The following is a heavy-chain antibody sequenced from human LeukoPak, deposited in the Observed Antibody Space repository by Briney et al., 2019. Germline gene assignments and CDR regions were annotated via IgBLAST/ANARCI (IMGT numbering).Heavy chain of an antibody. J-gene: IGHJ5*02. Sequence: GESLKISCKGSGYIFTSYWIGWVRQMPGKGLEWMGIIYPGDSDTRYSPSFQGQVAISADKSISTAYLQWSSLKASDTAMYYCARHGLGMYSSSWYDDWGQGTLVTVSS. V-gene: IGHV5-51*01. CDR2: IYPGDSDT. CDR3: ARHGLGMYSSSWYDD. CDR1: GYIFTSYW. D-gene: IGHD6-13*01.